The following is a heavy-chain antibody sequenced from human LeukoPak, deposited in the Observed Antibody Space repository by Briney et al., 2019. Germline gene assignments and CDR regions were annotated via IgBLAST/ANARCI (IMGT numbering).Heavy chain of an antibody. CDR3: AREGYYDSSGGFDY. CDR1: GFTFSSYG. D-gene: IGHD3-22*01. V-gene: IGHV3-33*01. J-gene: IGHJ4*02. CDR2: IWYDGSNK. Sequence: GGSLRLSCAASGFTFSSYGMHWVRQAPGKGLEWVAVIWYDGSNKYYADSVKGRFTISRDNSKNTLYLQMNSLRAEDTAVYYCAREGYYDSSGGFDYWGQGTLVTVSS.